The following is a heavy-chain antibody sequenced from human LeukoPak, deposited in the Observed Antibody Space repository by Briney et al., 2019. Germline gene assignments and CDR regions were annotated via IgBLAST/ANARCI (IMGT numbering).Heavy chain of an antibody. CDR1: GFTFSNSW. J-gene: IGHJ4*02. CDR3: ARDGRPSY. Sequence: GGSLRLSCAASGFTFSNSWMSWVRQAPGKGLEWVASIKQDGSEKYYVDSVKGRFTISRDNAKNSLYLQKNSLRGEDTAVYYCARDGRPSYWGQGTLVTVSS. CDR2: IKQDGSEK. V-gene: IGHV3-7*05.